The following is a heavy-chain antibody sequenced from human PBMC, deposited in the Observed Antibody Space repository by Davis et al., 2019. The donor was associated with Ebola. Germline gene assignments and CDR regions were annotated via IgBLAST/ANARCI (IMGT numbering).Heavy chain of an antibody. CDR2: IYSRGTT. CDR3: VRDPALVVTGGGWFFGL. V-gene: IGHV3-53*01. Sequence: GGSLRLSCAASGFTVSTNYMNWIRQAPGKGLEWVAVIYSRGTTYYADSVKGRFTISRDNSKNTLYLQMNSLRAEDTAVYYCVRDPALVVTGGGWFFGLWGRGTLVTVSS. J-gene: IGHJ2*01. D-gene: IGHD2-21*02. CDR1: GFTVSTNY.